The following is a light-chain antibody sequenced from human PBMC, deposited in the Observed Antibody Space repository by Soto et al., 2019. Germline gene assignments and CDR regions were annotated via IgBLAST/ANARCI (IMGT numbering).Light chain of an antibody. J-gene: IGLJ3*02. CDR2: DVS. CDR1: SSDVGGYNF. V-gene: IGLV2-11*01. Sequence: QSALTQPRSVSGSPGQSVTISCTGTSSDVGGYNFVSWYQHHPGKTPKLLIYDVSKRPSGVPVRFSGSKSGNTASLTISGLQAEDETDYYCCSYTGDYTLLFGGGTKLTVL. CDR3: CSYTGDYTLL.